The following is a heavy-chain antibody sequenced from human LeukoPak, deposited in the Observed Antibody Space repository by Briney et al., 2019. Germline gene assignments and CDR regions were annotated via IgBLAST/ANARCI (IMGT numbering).Heavy chain of an antibody. D-gene: IGHD5-18*01. CDR1: GFTFSNFG. J-gene: IGHJ4*02. CDR3: VRYSYGSDY. CDR2: INQDGSAK. V-gene: IGHV3-7*01. Sequence: GGSLRLSCSPSGFTFSNFGMHWVRQAPGKGLEWVANINQDGSAKYDVDSVKGRFTISRDNAKSSLYLQMNSLRAEDTAVYYCVRYSYGSDYWGQGTLVTVSS.